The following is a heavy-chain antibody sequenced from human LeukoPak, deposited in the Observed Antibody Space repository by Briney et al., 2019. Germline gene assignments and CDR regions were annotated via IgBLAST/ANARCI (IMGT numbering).Heavy chain of an antibody. J-gene: IGHJ5*01. CDR1: GGSISSSSYY. D-gene: IGHD5-12*01. CDR3: ARGKRNDYSRNWFDS. Sequence: SETLSLTCTVSGGSISSSSYYWSWIRQPPGKGLEWIGYIYYSGSTNYNPSLKSRVSMSVDTSENQFSLRLTSVTAADTAVYYCARGKRNDYSRNWFDSWGQGTLVTVSS. CDR2: IYYSGST. V-gene: IGHV4-61*01.